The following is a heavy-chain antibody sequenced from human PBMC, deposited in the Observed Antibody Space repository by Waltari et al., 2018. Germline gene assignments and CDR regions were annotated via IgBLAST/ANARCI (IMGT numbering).Heavy chain of an antibody. CDR2: INGCGSSI. CDR1: EFTFRDYW. D-gene: IGHD3-10*01. J-gene: IGHJ4*02. CDR3: ASNGSGSYYNL. V-gene: IGHV3-74*01. Sequence: EVQLVESGGGLVQPGGSLRLSCAASEFTFRDYWLHWVRQAPGKGLVWVTRINGCGSSITYADAVKGRFTISRDNADNTLYLQMTSLRDEDTAIYYCASNGSGSYYNLWGQGTLVTVSS.